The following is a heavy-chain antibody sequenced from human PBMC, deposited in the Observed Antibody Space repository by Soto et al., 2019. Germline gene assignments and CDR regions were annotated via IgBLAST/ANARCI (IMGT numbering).Heavy chain of an antibody. CDR1: GGTFSSYT. V-gene: IGHV1-69*04. D-gene: IGHD3-22*01. CDR2: IIPILGIA. J-gene: IGHJ3*02. CDR3: ARDLAQYDSSGYAAFDI. Sequence: SVKVSCKASGGTFSSYTISWVRQAPGQGLEWMGRIIPILGIANYAQKFQGRVTITADKSTSTAYMELSSLRSEDTAVYYCARDLAQYDSSGYAAFDIWGQGTMVTVSS.